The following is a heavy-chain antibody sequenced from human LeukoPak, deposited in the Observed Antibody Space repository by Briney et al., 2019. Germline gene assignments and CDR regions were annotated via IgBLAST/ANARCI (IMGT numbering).Heavy chain of an antibody. CDR3: TADFSHSSAWSFDY. CDR2: IRTSSEGEPT. D-gene: IGHD3-22*01. J-gene: IGHJ4*02. CDR1: GFTFSNAW. Sequence: GGSLRLSCAASGFTFSNAWLSWVRQAPGKGPEWVGRIRTSSEGEPTDYPGPVKGRFTISRDRSKDTVYLQMNSLKTEDTAVYYCTADFSHSSAWSFDYWGRGTLVTVSS. V-gene: IGHV3-15*01.